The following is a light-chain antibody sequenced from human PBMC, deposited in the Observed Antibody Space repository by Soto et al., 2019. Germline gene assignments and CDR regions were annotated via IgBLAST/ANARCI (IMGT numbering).Light chain of an antibody. CDR3: SSYTSGSPYV. V-gene: IGLV2-14*01. CDR1: SSDVGGYNY. Sequence: QSVLTQPASVSGSPGQSITISCTGTSSDVGGYNYVSWYQQHPGKAPKLMIYDVSNWPSGVSNRFSGSKSGNTASLTISALQAEDEADYYCSSYTSGSPYVFGTGTKLTVL. J-gene: IGLJ1*01. CDR2: DVS.